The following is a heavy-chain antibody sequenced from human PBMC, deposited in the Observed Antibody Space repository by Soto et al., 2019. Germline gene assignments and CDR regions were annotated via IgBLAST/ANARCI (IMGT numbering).Heavy chain of an antibody. CDR2: VNGGTGQT. D-gene: IGHD1-1*01. CDR1: AYTFSTYA. Sequence: GXSVKVSCKASAYTFSTYAVHWVRQAPGQSLEWMGWVNGGTGQTKYSQRFQDRVTIARDASARTAYMELSSLRSEDTAVYYCARGKGMEENYYYYGLDIWGQGTTVTVSS. J-gene: IGHJ6*02. V-gene: IGHV1-3*01. CDR3: ARGKGMEENYYYYGLDI.